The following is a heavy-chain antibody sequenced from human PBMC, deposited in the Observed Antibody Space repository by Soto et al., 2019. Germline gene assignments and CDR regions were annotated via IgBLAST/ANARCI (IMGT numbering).Heavy chain of an antibody. J-gene: IGHJ4*02. CDR2: IYYSGNT. D-gene: IGHD3-16*01. V-gene: IGHV4-30-4*01. CDR3: AREGGESSDGLYYFDS. CDR1: GGTTSGDNY. Sequence: PAETLSLTCTVSGGTTSGDNYWSWIRQPAGKGLEWIGHIYYSGNTDYNPSLKSRLAISIDTSKNQFSLKLSSVTAADTAVYFCAREGGESSDGLYYFDSWGQGSLVTVSS.